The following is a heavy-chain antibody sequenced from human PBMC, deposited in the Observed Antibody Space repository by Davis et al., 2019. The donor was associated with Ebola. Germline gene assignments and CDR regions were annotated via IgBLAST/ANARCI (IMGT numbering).Heavy chain of an antibody. J-gene: IGHJ4*02. CDR2: ISSSSSTI. CDR1: GFTFSSYS. D-gene: IGHD1-26*01. CDR3: AKVWAKVGANYFDY. V-gene: IGHV3-48*02. Sequence: PGGSLRLSCAASGFTFSSYSMNWVRQAPGKGLEWVSYISSSSSTIYYADSVKGRFTISRDNAKNSLYLQMNSLRDEDTAVYYCAKVWAKVGANYFDYWGQGTLVTVSS.